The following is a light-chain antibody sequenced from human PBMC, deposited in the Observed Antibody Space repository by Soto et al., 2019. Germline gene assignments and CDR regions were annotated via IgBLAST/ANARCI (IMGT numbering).Light chain of an antibody. CDR1: TSNIGAGYD. Sequence: QAVVTQPPSVSGAPGQRVTISCTGSTSNIGAGYDVHWYQQLPGTAPKLLIYGNSNRPSGVPDRVSGSKSGTSASLAITGLQAEDEADYYCQYYDSSLSALYVFGTGTKVTVL. CDR3: QYYDSSLSALYV. CDR2: GNS. V-gene: IGLV1-40*01. J-gene: IGLJ1*01.